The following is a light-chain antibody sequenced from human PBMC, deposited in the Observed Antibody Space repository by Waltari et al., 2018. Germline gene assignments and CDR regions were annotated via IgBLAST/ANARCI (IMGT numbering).Light chain of an antibody. V-gene: IGKV4-1*01. CDR1: QSLLSNADNKNY. Sequence: DIVMTQSPDSLAVSLGERATIKCKLSQSLLSNADNKNYLAWFQQKPGQPPKLLIYWAFIRESGVPDRFSGGGSGTDFTLTISNLQAEDVAVYYCQQHYGSPLTFGPGTRVDIK. CDR3: QQHYGSPLT. CDR2: WAF. J-gene: IGKJ3*01.